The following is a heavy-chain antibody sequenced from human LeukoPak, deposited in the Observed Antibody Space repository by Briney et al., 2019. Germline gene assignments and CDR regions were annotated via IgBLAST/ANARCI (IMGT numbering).Heavy chain of an antibody. CDR3: ARGSWQLAEEVY. CDR2: IYYSGST. CDR1: GYSISSGYY. J-gene: IGHJ4*02. Sequence: SETLSLTCTVSGYSISSGYYWGWIRQPPGKGLEWIGSIYYSGSTYYNPSLKSRVTISVDTSKNQFSLKLSSVTAADTAVYYCARGSWQLAEEVYWGREPWSPSPQ. V-gene: IGHV4-38-2*02. D-gene: IGHD6-6*01.